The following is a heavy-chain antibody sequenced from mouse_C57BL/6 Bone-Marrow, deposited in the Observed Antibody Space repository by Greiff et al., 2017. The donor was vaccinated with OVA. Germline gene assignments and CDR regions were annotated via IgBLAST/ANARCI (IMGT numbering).Heavy chain of an antibody. J-gene: IGHJ4*01. CDR1: GFSLTSYG. D-gene: IGHD2-2*01. CDR3: ASHGSFYAMDY. CDR2: IWSGGST. V-gene: IGHV2-2*01. Sequence: QVQLKESGPGLVQPSQSLSITCTVSGFSLTSYGVHWVRQSPGKGLEWLGVIWSGGSTDYNAAFISRLSISKDNSKSQVFFKMNSLQADVTAIYYCASHGSFYAMDYWGQGTSVTVSS.